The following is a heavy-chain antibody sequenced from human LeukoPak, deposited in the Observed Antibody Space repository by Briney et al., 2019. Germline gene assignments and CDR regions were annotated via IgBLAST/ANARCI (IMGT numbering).Heavy chain of an antibody. Sequence: PGGSLRLSCAASGFTFSSYGMHWVRQAPGKGLEWVAVIWYGGSNKYYADSVKGRFTISRDNSKNTLYLQMNSLRAEDTAVYYCARDLDYGGNSIGDYYYYGMDVWGQGTTVTVSS. CDR2: IWYGGSNK. CDR3: ARDLDYGGNSIGDYYYYGMDV. D-gene: IGHD4-23*01. V-gene: IGHV3-33*01. CDR1: GFTFSSYG. J-gene: IGHJ6*02.